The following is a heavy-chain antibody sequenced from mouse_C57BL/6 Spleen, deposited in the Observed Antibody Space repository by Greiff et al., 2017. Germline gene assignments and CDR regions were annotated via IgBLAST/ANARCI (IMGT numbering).Heavy chain of an antibody. V-gene: IGHV1-4*01. CDR2: INPSSGYT. J-gene: IGHJ4*01. CDR1: GYTFTSYT. CDR3: ARADGYYDAMDY. Sequence: VQLQQSGAELARPGASVKMSCKASGYTFTSYTMHWVKQRPGQGLEWIGYINPSSGYTKYNQKFKDKATLTADKSSSTAYMQLSSLTSEDSAVYYCARADGYYDAMDYWGQGTSVTVSS. D-gene: IGHD2-3*01.